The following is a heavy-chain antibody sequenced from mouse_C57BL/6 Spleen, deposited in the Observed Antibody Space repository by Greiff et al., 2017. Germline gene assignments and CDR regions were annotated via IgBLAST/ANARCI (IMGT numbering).Heavy chain of an antibody. D-gene: IGHD1-1*01. CDR2: LNPGSGGT. CDR1: GYAFTNYL. Sequence: VQLQQSGAELVRPGTSVKVSCKASGYAFTNYLIEWVKQRPGQGLEWIGVLNPGSGGTNYNEKFKGKATLTADKSSSTAYMQLSSLTSEDSAVYFCARQAVVEDYFDYWGQGTTLTVSS. V-gene: IGHV1-54*01. CDR3: ARQAVVEDYFDY. J-gene: IGHJ2*01.